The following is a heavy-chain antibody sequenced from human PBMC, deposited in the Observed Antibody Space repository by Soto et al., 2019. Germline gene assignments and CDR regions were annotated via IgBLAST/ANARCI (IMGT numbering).Heavy chain of an antibody. CDR2: INHSGST. CDR3: AGAAYSSSLALRFDP. CDR1: GGSFSGYY. V-gene: IGHV4-34*01. Sequence: PSETLSLTCAVYGGSFSGYYWSWIRQPPGKGLEWIGEINHSGSTNYNPPLKIRVTISVDTSKNQFSLKLSSVTAADTAVYYCAGAAYSSSLALRFDPWGQGTLVSVSS. D-gene: IGHD6-6*01. J-gene: IGHJ5*02.